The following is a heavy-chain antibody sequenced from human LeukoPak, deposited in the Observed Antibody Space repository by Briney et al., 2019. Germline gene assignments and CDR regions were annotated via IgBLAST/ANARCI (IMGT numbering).Heavy chain of an antibody. V-gene: IGHV3-48*01. CDR3: ARGNYDSSGYSDFDY. CDR1: GFTFSSYS. J-gene: IGHJ4*02. Sequence: GGSLRLSCAASGFTFSSYSMNWVRQAPGKGLEWVSYISSSSSTIYYADSVKGRFTISRDNAKNSLYLQMNSLRAEDTAVYYCARGNYDSSGYSDFDYWGQGTLVTVSS. CDR2: ISSSSSTI. D-gene: IGHD3-22*01.